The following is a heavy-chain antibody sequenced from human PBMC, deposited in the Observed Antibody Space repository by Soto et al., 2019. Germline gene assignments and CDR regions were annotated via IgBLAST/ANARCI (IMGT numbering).Heavy chain of an antibody. V-gene: IGHV3-23*01. CDR3: ARGGGGGLFEH. J-gene: IGHJ4*02. D-gene: IGHD2-21*01. CDR2: ISGSGGST. CDR1: GFTFSSYA. Sequence: LRLSCAASGFTFSSYAMSWVRQAPGKGLEWVSAISGSGGSTYYADSVKGRFTISRDNTKSSLFLQMNSLGVEDTAVYYCARGGGGGLFEHWGQGVLVTVSS.